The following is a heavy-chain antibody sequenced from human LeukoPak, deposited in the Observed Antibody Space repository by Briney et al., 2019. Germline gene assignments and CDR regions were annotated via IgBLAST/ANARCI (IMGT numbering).Heavy chain of an antibody. D-gene: IGHD3-16*01. CDR3: ARDYTYDF. CDR2: LWYDGSNK. Sequence: GRSLRLSCAASGFTFSSYGMHWVRQAPGKGLEWVAVLWYDGSNKYYADSVKGRFTISRDNSKNTMYLQMNSLRVEDTAVYYCARDYTYDFWGQGTLVTVSS. CDR1: GFTFSSYG. V-gene: IGHV3-33*01. J-gene: IGHJ4*02.